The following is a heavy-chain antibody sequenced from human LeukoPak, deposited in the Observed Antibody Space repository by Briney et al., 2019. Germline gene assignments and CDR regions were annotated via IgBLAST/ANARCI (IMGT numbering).Heavy chain of an antibody. D-gene: IGHD1-14*01. CDR3: ARGVEPLAANTLAY. V-gene: IGHV3-53*01. J-gene: IGHJ4*02. CDR1: GLTDMTND. Sequence: PGVSVTLSCAACGLTDMTNDMTRLRHSRGRGREWVSVLYSDCNTKYADSVQGRFTISRDNSKNTLYLEMNSLSPDDTAVYYCARGVEPLAANTLAYWGQGTLVTVSS. CDR2: LYSDCNT.